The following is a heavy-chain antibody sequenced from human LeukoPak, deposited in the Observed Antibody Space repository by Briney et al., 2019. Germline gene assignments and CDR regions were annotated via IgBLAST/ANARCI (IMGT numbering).Heavy chain of an antibody. CDR3: ARLLVYNSGGEAFDY. V-gene: IGHV3-7*01. J-gene: IGHJ4*02. D-gene: IGHD3-10*01. CDR1: GFTFSRYW. CDR2: IKQDGSEK. Sequence: GGSLRLSCAASGFTFSRYWMSWVRQAPGKGLEWVANIKQDGSEKYYVDSVKGRFTISRDNAKNSLYLQMSSLRAEDTAVYYCARLLVYNSGGEAFDYWGQGTLVTVSS.